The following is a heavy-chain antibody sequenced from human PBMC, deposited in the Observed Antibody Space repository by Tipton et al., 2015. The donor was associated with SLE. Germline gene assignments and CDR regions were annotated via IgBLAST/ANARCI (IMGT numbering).Heavy chain of an antibody. CDR2: ISYDGSNK. D-gene: IGHD7-27*01. J-gene: IGHJ4*02. Sequence: SLRLSCAASGFTFSSYTMHWVRQAPGKGLEWVAVISYDGSNKYYADSVKGQFTISRDSSKNTLSLQMSGLRAEDTAVYYCAREGNWAGEVDYWGQGTLVTVSS. CDR3: AREGNWAGEVDY. V-gene: IGHV3-30*04. CDR1: GFTFSSYT.